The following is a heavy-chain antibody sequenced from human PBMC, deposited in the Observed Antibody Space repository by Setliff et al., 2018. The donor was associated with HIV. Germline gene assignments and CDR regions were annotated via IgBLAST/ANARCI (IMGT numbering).Heavy chain of an antibody. D-gene: IGHD3-10*01. V-gene: IGHV1-3*01. CDR3: ARGVIRGVISQGGLDY. J-gene: IGHJ4*02. CDR2: INAANGKT. CDR1: GFTFATYA. Sequence: ASVKVSCKASGFTFATYAVHWVRQAPGQRPEWMGWINAANGKTRCPQRFEARVTITMDTGASTAYMELNSLRSEDSAVYYCARGVIRGVISQGGLDYWGPGTLVTVSS.